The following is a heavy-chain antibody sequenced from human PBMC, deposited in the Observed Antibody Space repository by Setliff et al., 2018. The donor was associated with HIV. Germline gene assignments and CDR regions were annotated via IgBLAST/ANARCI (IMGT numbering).Heavy chain of an antibody. Sequence: PSETLSLTCTVSGGSVSSGGYNWFWIRQAPGKGLEWIGEINHSRRTKYNPSLKSRVTISLDTSKNQFSLKLTSVTAADTAVYYCARAQMLLWFGELLSNWFDPWGQGTLVTVSS. CDR3: ARAQMLLWFGELLSNWFDP. J-gene: IGHJ5*02. V-gene: IGHV4-61*08. D-gene: IGHD3-10*01. CDR1: GGSVSSGGYN. CDR2: INHSRRT.